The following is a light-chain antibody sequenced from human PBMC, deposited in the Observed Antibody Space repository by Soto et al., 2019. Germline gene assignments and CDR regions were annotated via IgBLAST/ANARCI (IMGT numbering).Light chain of an antibody. CDR3: SSYGSTSARYV. Sequence: QSALAQPASVSGSPGQSITISCTGTSSDVGAYNYVSWYQQHPGKAPKLMIYEVRGRPSGVSNRFSGSKSGNTASLTISGLKAEDEGDYFCSSYGSTSARYVFGTGTKLTVL. CDR1: SSDVGAYNY. J-gene: IGLJ1*01. V-gene: IGLV2-14*01. CDR2: EVR.